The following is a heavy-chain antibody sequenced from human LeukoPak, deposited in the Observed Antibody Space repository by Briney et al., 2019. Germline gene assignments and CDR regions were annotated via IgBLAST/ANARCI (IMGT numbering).Heavy chain of an antibody. V-gene: IGHV4-59*11. D-gene: IGHD1-26*01. CDR2: IYDRGST. Sequence: SETLSLTCTVAGASISSHYWWWLRQTPGTGLEWIGDIYDRGSTTYNPSLKSRVSISVDTSRNQFSLNLRSVTAADTAVYYCAKIEVGRFDPWGQGTLVTVSS. J-gene: IGHJ5*02. CDR3: AKIEVGRFDP. CDR1: GASISSHY.